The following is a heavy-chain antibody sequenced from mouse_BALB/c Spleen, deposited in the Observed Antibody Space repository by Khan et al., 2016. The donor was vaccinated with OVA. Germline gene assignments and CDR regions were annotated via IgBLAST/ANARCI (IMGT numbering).Heavy chain of an antibody. D-gene: IGHD1-3*01. CDR1: GYTFTDYS. V-gene: IGHV9-2-1*01. J-gene: IGHJ2*01. Sequence: QIQLVQSGPELKKPGETVKISCKASGYTFTDYSMHWVKQAPGKGLKWMGWINTETGEPTYADDFKGRFAFSLETSASTAYLQINNLKNEDTATYFCASGLKNGNFDYWGQGTTLTFSS. CDR2: INTETGEP. CDR3: ASGLKNGNFDY.